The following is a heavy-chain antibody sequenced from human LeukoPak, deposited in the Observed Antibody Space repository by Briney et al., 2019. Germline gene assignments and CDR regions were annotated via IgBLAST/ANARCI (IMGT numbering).Heavy chain of an antibody. V-gene: IGHV4-61*02. J-gene: IGHJ5*02. CDR1: GGSISSGSYY. Sequence: SETLSLTCTVSGGSISSGSYYCSWIRQPAGEGLEWIGRIYTSGSTNYNPSRKSRVTISVDTSKNEFSLKLSSVTAADTAVYYCAREPHVLRFLEWLNWFDPWGQGTLVTVSS. CDR2: IYTSGST. CDR3: AREPHVLRFLEWLNWFDP. D-gene: IGHD3-3*01.